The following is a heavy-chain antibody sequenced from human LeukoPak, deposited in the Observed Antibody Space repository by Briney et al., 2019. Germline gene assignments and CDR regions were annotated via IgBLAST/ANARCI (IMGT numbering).Heavy chain of an antibody. CDR2: INPNSGGT. CDR3: ARGYGVGSSWPHFDY. V-gene: IGHV1-2*02. J-gene: IGHJ4*02. CDR1: GYTFTGYY. D-gene: IGHD6-13*01. Sequence: GASVEVSCKASGYTFTGYYMHWVRQAPGQGLEWMGWINPNSGGTNYAQKFQGRVTMTRDTSISTAYMELSRLRSDDTAVYYCARGYGVGSSWPHFDYWGQGTLVTVSS.